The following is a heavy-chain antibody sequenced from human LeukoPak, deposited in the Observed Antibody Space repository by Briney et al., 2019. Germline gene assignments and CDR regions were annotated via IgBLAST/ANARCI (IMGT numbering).Heavy chain of an antibody. CDR3: ARGGDWKFDY. V-gene: IGHV4-4*02. CDR1: GDSIGSNKW. D-gene: IGHD1-1*01. CDR2: IHHSGRL. Sequence: SETLSLTCAVSGDSIGSNKWWTWVRQPPGKGLEWIGEIHHSGRLNYSPSLKSRVTISVDKSKDHFSLNLNSITPADTVIYYCARGGDWKFDYWGQGALVTVSS. J-gene: IGHJ4*02.